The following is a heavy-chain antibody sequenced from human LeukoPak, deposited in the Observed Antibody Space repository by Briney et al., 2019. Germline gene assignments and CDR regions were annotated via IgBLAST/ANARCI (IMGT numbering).Heavy chain of an antibody. CDR3: AREGDSSGYYGAFDI. J-gene: IGHJ3*02. Sequence: SVKVSCKVSGYTLTELSMHWVRQAPGQGLEWMGGIIPIFGTANYAQKFQGRVTITTDESTSTAYMELSSLRSEDTAVYYCAREGDSSGYYGAFDIWGQGTMVTVSS. CDR2: IIPIFGTA. V-gene: IGHV1-69*05. CDR1: GYTLTELS. D-gene: IGHD3-22*01.